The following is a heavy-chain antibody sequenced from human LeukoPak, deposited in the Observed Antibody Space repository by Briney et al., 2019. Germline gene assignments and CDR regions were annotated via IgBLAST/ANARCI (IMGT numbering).Heavy chain of an antibody. Sequence: SETLSLTCTVSGGSISSGGYYWSWIRQHPGKGLEWIGYIYYSGSTYYNPSLKSRVTISADTSKNQFSLKLSSVTAADTAVYYCARDKGSPHCGGDCSTAWFDPWGQGTLVTVSS. CDR1: GGSISSGGYY. V-gene: IGHV4-31*03. D-gene: IGHD2-21*02. CDR2: IYYSGST. J-gene: IGHJ5*02. CDR3: ARDKGSPHCGGDCSTAWFDP.